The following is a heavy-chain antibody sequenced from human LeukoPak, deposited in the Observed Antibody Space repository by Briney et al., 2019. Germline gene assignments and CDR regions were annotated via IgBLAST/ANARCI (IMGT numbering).Heavy chain of an antibody. Sequence: PGGSLRLSCAASGFTFNSYWMGWVRQAPGSGLEGVANIKPDGSEKYYVDSVKGRFTISRDNAKNSLYLHMNSLRAEDTAIYFCARQPTTATFDYWGQGTLATVSS. CDR1: GFTFNSYW. D-gene: IGHD4-17*01. J-gene: IGHJ4*02. V-gene: IGHV3-7*01. CDR3: ARQPTTATFDY. CDR2: IKPDGSEK.